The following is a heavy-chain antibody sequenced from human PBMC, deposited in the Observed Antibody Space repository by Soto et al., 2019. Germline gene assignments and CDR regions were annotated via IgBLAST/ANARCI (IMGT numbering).Heavy chain of an antibody. J-gene: IGHJ4*02. CDR1: GFTFSSYA. CDR2: ISGSGGST. Sequence: GGSLRLSCAASGFTFSSYAMSWVRQAPGKGLEWVSAISGSGGSTYYADSVKGRFTISRDNSKNTLYLQMNSLRAEDTAVYYCAKPSAYFWTREPTFDYWGQGTLVTVSS. CDR3: AKPSAYFWTREPTFDY. D-gene: IGHD3-3*01. V-gene: IGHV3-23*01.